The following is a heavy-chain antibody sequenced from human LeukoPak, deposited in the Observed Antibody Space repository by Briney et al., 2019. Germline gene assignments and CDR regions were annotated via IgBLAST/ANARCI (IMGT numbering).Heavy chain of an antibody. CDR2: IRSRTYGGTT. CDR3: TRDGRETRSSSYVFDI. J-gene: IGHJ3*02. V-gene: IGHV3-49*04. CDR1: GFTVGDFG. Sequence: PGGSLRLSCTASGFTVGDFGMAWVRQAPGKGLEWVGFIRSRTYGGTTEYAASVTGRFTISRDGSKNIAYLHMNSLKTEDTSLYYCTRDGRETRSSSYVFDIWGQGTMVTASS. D-gene: IGHD6-13*01.